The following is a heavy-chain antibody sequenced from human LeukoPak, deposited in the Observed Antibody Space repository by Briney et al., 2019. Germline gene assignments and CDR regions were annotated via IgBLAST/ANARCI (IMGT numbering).Heavy chain of an antibody. Sequence: GGSLRLSCAASGFTFSSYAMSWVRQAPGKGLEWVSAISGSGGSTYYADSVKGRFTISRDNSKDTLYLQMNSLRAEDTAVYYCAKTEGYGDYVGYWGQGTLVTVSS. D-gene: IGHD4-17*01. V-gene: IGHV3-23*01. J-gene: IGHJ4*02. CDR3: AKTEGYGDYVGY. CDR2: ISGSGGST. CDR1: GFTFSSYA.